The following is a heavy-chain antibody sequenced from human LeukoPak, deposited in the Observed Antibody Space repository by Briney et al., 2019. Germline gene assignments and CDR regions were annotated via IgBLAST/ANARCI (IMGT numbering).Heavy chain of an antibody. CDR1: GFTFSSYW. CDR3: ARVAIYYGSGSYSSTGYYYGMDV. J-gene: IGHJ6*02. CDR2: IYSGGST. D-gene: IGHD3-10*01. V-gene: IGHV3-66*01. Sequence: GGSLRLSCAASGFTFSSYWMHWVRQAPGKGLEWVSVIYSGGSTYYADSVKGRFTISRDNSKNTLYLQMNSLRAEDTAVYYCARVAIYYGSGSYSSTGYYYGMDVWGQGTTVTVSS.